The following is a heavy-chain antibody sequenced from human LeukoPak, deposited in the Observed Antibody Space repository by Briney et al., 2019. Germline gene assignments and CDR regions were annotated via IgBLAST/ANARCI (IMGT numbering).Heavy chain of an antibody. D-gene: IGHD1-26*01. CDR1: GFTFSDYY. Sequence: GGSLRLSGAASGFTFSDYYMSWIRQAPGKGLEWVSYISSSGSTIYYADSVKGRFTISTDNAKNSLYLQMNSLRAEDTAVYYCARDPFLGAGDYWGQGTLVTVSS. V-gene: IGHV3-11*04. CDR3: ARDPFLGAGDY. CDR2: ISSSGSTI. J-gene: IGHJ4*02.